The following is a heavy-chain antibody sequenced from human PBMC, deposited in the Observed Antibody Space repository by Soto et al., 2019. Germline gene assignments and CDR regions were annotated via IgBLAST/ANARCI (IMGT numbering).Heavy chain of an antibody. CDR1: GFTFKTYP. J-gene: IGHJ4*02. Sequence: PGGSLRLSCAASGFTFKTYPLHWVRQAPGKGLEWVAVISNDGKNKYYADSVKGRFTSSRDNSKNTLYLQMDSLRGEDTAVYYCARDESVDSADYYFDSWGQGTPVTVSS. D-gene: IGHD5-18*01. V-gene: IGHV3-30*04. CDR2: ISNDGKNK. CDR3: ARDESVDSADYYFDS.